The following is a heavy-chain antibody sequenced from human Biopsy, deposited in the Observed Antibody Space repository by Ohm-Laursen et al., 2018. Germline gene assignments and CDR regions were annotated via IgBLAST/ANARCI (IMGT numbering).Heavy chain of an antibody. J-gene: IGHJ5*02. Sequence: GTLSLTCAVSGGSISSSTPYYWAWLRQPPGKGLEWIGSIYNTETTFYNPSLKSRVTISVDTSTNQFSLKVSSVTAADTALYFCARHPTGFWFDPWGHGTLVTVSS. CDR3: ARHPTGFWFDP. V-gene: IGHV4-39*01. CDR1: GGSISSSTPYY. CDR2: IYNTETT.